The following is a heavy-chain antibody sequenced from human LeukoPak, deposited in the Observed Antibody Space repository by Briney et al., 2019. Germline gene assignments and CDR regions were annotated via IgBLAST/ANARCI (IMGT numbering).Heavy chain of an antibody. Sequence: GASVTVSCKVSGYTLTELSMHWVRQAPGKGLEWMGGFYPEDGETIYAQKFQGRVTMTEDTSTDTAYMELSSLRSEDTAVYYCATVGDSSGYYYLSFDYWGQGTLVTVSS. CDR2: FYPEDGET. D-gene: IGHD3-22*01. CDR1: GYTLTELS. J-gene: IGHJ4*02. V-gene: IGHV1-24*01. CDR3: ATVGDSSGYYYLSFDY.